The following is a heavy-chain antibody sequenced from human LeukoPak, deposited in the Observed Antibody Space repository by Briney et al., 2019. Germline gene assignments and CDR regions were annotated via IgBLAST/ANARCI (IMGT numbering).Heavy chain of an antibody. V-gene: IGHV3-7*01. J-gene: IGHJ4*02. Sequence: GGSLRLSXTASGFSFSTSWMSWVRQTPGKGLEWVANIKKDGSEEYYVDSVKTRFTISRDNAKNSLYLQLNSLIVEDTAVYYCARLSTSVAGGDHWGQETLVTVSS. CDR1: GFSFSTSW. CDR2: IKKDGSEE. CDR3: ARLSTSVAGGDH. D-gene: IGHD6-19*01.